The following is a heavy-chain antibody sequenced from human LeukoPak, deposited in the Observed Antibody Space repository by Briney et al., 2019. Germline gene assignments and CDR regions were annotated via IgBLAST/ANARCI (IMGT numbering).Heavy chain of an antibody. Sequence: SETLSLTCNVSGGSLRNYYGIGIRQAPGRGLEWIGFIYCSGTTTYNPSLRSRVTMSLGTSNNQFFLKLTSLTAADTAVYYCARHPRMTMAPSGMACWDPGTLVAVSS. V-gene: IGHV4-59*08. CDR2: IYCSGTT. J-gene: IGHJ4*03. D-gene: IGHD3-10*01. CDR1: GGSLRNYY. CDR3: ARHPRMTMAPSGMAC.